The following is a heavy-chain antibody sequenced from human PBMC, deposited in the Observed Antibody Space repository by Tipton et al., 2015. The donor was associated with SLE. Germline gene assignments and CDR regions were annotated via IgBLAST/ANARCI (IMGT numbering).Heavy chain of an antibody. J-gene: IGHJ6*02. CDR1: GFTFTSYG. D-gene: IGHD3-3*01. CDR3: ARGRGYSGGFFYYAMDV. V-gene: IGHV3-30*02. CDR2: TWYDGSRK. Sequence: SGFTFTSYGMHWVRQAPGKGLEWVAFTWYDGSRKFYADSVKGRFTISRDNSKNTLFLQMNSLTAEDTAVYYCARGRGYSGGFFYYAMDVWGQGTTVTVSS.